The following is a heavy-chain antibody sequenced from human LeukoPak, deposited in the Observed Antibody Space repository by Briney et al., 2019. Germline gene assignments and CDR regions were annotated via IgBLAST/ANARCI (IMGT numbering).Heavy chain of an antibody. J-gene: IGHJ4*02. Sequence: PSETLSLTCTVSGGSISSSSYYWGWIRQPPGKGLEWIGSIYYSGSTCYNPSLKSRVTISVDTSKNQFSLKLSSVTAADTAVYYCARLRGRWLQPFDYWGQGTLVTVSS. CDR3: ARLRGRWLQPFDY. CDR2: IYYSGST. CDR1: GGSISSSSYY. V-gene: IGHV4-39*01. D-gene: IGHD5-24*01.